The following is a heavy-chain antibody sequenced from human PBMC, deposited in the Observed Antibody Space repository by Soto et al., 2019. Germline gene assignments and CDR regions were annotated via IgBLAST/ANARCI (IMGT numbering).Heavy chain of an antibody. J-gene: IGHJ3*02. Sequence: SETLSLTCTVSGGSISSGGYYWSWTRQHPGKGLEWIGYIYYSGSTYYNPSLKSRVTISVDTSKNQFSLKLSSVTAADTAVYYCARYDNSGSHGFDIWGQGTMVTVSS. CDR3: ARYDNSGSHGFDI. CDR2: IYYSGST. D-gene: IGHD3-22*01. CDR1: GGSISSGGYY. V-gene: IGHV4-31*03.